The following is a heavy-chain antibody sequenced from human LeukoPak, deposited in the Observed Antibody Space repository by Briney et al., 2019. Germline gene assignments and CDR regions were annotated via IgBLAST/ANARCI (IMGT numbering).Heavy chain of an antibody. J-gene: IGHJ6*03. Sequence: TGRSLRLSCAASEFTFDNYAMHWVRQAPGKGLEWVAVISYDGSNKYYADSVKGRFTISRDNSKNTLYLQMNSLRAEDTALYYCATEEPYYYMDVWGKGTTVTVSS. CDR1: EFTFDNYA. V-gene: IGHV3-30-3*01. CDR2: ISYDGSNK. CDR3: ATEEPYYYMDV.